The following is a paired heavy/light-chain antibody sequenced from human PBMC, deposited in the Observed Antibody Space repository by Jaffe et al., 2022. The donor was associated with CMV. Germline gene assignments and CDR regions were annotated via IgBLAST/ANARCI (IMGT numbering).Heavy chain of an antibody. V-gene: IGHV1-18*04. Sequence: QVQLVQSGAEVKKPGTSVKVSCKASGYTFTNYGLNWVRQAPGQGLEWMGGIGAYNGNTNYAQMFQGRVTMTTDTSTSTAYMELRSLTSDDTAVYYCARPRSGSYYVYAFDIWGQGTMVTVSS. CDR1: GYTFTNYG. J-gene: IGHJ3*02. CDR2: IGAYNGNT. D-gene: IGHD1-26*01. CDR3: ARPRSGSYYVYAFDI.
Light chain of an antibody. CDR2: HDT. V-gene: IGLV3-1*01. CDR1: KLGDKY. J-gene: IGLJ2*01. CDR3: QAWDSSTVV. Sequence: SYELTQPPSVSVSPGQTASITCSGDKLGDKYACWYQQKPGQSPLLVIYHDTQRPSGIPERFSGSNSGNTATLTISGTQAMDEADYYCQAWDSSTVVFGGGTKLTVL.